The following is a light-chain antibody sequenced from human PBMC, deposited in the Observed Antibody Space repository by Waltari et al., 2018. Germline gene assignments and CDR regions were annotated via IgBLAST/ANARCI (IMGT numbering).Light chain of an antibody. CDR2: GKS. CDR3: ASRDSSGNHAV. J-gene: IGLJ2*01. V-gene: IGLV3-19*01. Sequence: SSELTQDPAVSVALGQAVRVTCQGGSLRTYYASWYQQKPGQAPVLVIYGKSNRPSGRPDRFSGSSSGNTASLTISGAQAEDEADYYCASRDSSGNHAVFGGGTKLTVL. CDR1: SLRTYY.